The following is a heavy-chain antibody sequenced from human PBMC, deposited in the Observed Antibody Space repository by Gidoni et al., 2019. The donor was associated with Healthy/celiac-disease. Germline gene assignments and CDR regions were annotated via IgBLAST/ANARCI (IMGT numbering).Heavy chain of an antibody. Sequence: EGQLVESGGGLVKPWGSLRRNWAASDFTFGRYTTSRVRQAPGQGLTLFSHISSSCCYLSYSALVKGRFTISRDNAKISLYLQMASLRAEYTAVYYCAREVMITCGGVIVSYYFDYWGQGTLVTVSS. CDR2: ISSSCCYL. CDR1: DFTFGRYT. V-gene: IGHV3-21*05. D-gene: IGHD3-16*02. J-gene: IGHJ4*02. CDR3: AREVMITCGGVIVSYYFDY.